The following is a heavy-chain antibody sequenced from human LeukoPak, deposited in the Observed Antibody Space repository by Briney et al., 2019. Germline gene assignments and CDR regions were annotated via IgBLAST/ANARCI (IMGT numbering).Heavy chain of an antibody. CDR3: AGGATYCSSTSCYAGWFDP. J-gene: IGHJ5*02. D-gene: IGHD2-2*01. CDR1: GGTFSSYA. V-gene: IGHV1-69*13. Sequence: ASVKVSCKAPGGTFSSYAISWVRQAPGQGLEWMGGIIPIFGTANYAQKFQGRVTITADESTSTAYMELSSLRSEDTAVYYCAGGATYCSSTSCYAGWFDPWGQGTLVTVSS. CDR2: IIPIFGTA.